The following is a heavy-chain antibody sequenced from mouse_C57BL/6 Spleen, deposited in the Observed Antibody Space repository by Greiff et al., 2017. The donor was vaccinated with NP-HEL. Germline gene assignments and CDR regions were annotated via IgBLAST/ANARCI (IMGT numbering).Heavy chain of an antibody. J-gene: IGHJ4*01. CDR1: GYSFTGYY. CDR3: AGLRDYAMDY. V-gene: IGHV1-43*01. CDR2: INPSTGGT. D-gene: IGHD2-12*01. Sequence: EVQGVESGPELVKPGASVKISCKASGYSFTGYYMHWVKQSSEKSLEWIGEINPSTGGTSYNQKFKGKATLTVDKSSSTAYMQLKSLASEDSAVYYCAGLRDYAMDYWGQGTSVTVSS.